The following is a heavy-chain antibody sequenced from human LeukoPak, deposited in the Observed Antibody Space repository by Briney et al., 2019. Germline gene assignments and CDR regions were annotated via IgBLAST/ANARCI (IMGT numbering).Heavy chain of an antibody. J-gene: IGHJ4*02. Sequence: PSETLSLTCTVSGGSISSSSYSWGWIRQPPGKGLEWIGSIYYSGSTYYNPSLKSRVTISVDTSKNQFSLKLSSVTAADTAVYYCARIRMDIAMAPGLFYFDYWGQGTLVTVSS. CDR3: ARIRMDIAMAPGLFYFDY. CDR2: IYYSGST. V-gene: IGHV4-39*01. CDR1: GGSISSSSYS. D-gene: IGHD5-18*01.